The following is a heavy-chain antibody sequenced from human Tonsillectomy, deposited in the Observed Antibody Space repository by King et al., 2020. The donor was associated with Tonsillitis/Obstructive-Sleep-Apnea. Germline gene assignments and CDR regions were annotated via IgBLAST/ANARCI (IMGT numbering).Heavy chain of an antibody. CDR2: ISGSGGSS. CDR3: AKMLGVVVVTAIMAFDS. J-gene: IGHJ4*02. CDR1: GFTFSSYA. Sequence: VQLVESGGGLVQPGGSLRLSCAASGFTFSSYAMSWVRQAPGKGLEWVSNISGSGGSSYYADSVKGRFTISRDNSKNTLYLQMNSLRAEDTGVYYCAKMLGVVVVTAIMAFDSWGQGTLLIVSS. V-gene: IGHV3-23*04. D-gene: IGHD2-21*02.